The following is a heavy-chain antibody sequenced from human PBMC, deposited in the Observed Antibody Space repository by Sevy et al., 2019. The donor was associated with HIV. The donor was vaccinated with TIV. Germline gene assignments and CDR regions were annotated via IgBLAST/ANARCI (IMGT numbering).Heavy chain of an antibody. CDR1: GGSISSGSYY. Sequence: SETLSLTCAVSGGSISSGSYYWTWIRQPAGKGLAWIGRIYSNGSTSYNPSLQSRVTTSADTSKNQFSLKLRSVTAADTAVYYCATSWRYYASGKPEDLFDYWGQGTQVTVSS. CDR3: ATSWRYYASGKPEDLFDY. V-gene: IGHV4-61*02. J-gene: IGHJ4*02. CDR2: IYSNGST. D-gene: IGHD3-10*01.